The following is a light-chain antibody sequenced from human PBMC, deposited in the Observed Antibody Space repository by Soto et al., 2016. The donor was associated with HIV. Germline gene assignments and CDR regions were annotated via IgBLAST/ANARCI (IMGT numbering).Light chain of an antibody. J-gene: IGKJ2*01. Sequence: DIQLTQSPSSLSASVGDRVTITCRSSQSISKYLNWYQQKPGKAPKLLIYAASSLQSGVPSRFSGSESGTDFTLTISSLQPEDFATYYCQQTYHTRMHTFGQGTKLEIK. CDR1: QSISKY. CDR3: QQTYHTRMHT. CDR2: AAS. V-gene: IGKV1-39*01.